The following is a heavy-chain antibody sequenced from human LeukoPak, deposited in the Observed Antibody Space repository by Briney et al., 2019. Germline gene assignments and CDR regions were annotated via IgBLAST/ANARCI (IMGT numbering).Heavy chain of an antibody. CDR3: AHVVVVAATPFDY. J-gene: IGHJ4*02. Sequence: PGGSLRLSCAASGFTFSSYAMSWVRQAPGKGPEWVSAISGSGGSTYYADSVKGRFTISRDNSKNTLYLQMNSLRAEDTAVYYCAHVVVVAATPFDYWGQGTLVTVSS. CDR2: ISGSGGST. CDR1: GFTFSSYA. V-gene: IGHV3-23*01. D-gene: IGHD2-15*01.